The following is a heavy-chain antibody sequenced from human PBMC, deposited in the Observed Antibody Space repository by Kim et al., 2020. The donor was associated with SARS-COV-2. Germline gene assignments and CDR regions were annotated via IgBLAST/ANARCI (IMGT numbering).Heavy chain of an antibody. Sequence: ASVKVSCKASGYTFTSYYMHWVRQAPGQGLEWMGIINPSGGSTSYAQKFQGRVTMTRDTSTSTVYMELSSLRSEDTAVYYCARDGARGGIRPRIDLWGRGTLVTVSS. CDR2: INPSGGST. J-gene: IGHJ2*01. CDR3: ARDGARGGIRPRIDL. CDR1: GYTFTSYY. V-gene: IGHV1-46*01. D-gene: IGHD1-26*01.